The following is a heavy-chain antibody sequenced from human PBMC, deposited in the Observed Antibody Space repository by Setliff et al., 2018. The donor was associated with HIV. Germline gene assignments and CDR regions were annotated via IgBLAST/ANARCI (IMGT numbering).Heavy chain of an antibody. Sequence: GESLKISCRAFGNSFDNHWIAWVRQMPGKGPEWMGFIYTGDSGTKYSPAFQDRVTISADKSIKTTYLQWTSLQPSDTAMYYCARHQVAMSMLVVQDPGPFDNWGQGTRVTVSS. CDR1: GNSFDNHW. D-gene: IGHD3-10*02. J-gene: IGHJ3*02. V-gene: IGHV5-51*01. CDR2: IYTGDSGT. CDR3: ARHQVAMSMLVVQDPGPFDN.